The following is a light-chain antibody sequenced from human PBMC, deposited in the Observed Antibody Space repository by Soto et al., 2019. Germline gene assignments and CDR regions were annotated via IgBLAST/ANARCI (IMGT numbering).Light chain of an antibody. CDR2: EVS. V-gene: IGLV2-18*02. CDR3: NSYTSSNTYV. J-gene: IGLJ1*01. Sequence: QSVLTQPPSVSGSPGQSATISCTGTSSDVGSHNRVSWYQQPPGTAPKLMIYEVSNRPSGVPDRFSGSKSGNTASLTISGLQPEDEADYYCNSYTSSNTYVFGTGTKVTVL. CDR1: SSDVGSHNR.